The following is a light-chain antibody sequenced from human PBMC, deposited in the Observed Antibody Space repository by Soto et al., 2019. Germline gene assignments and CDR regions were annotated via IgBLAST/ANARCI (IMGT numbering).Light chain of an antibody. V-gene: IGKV3-15*01. CDR2: GAS. CDR3: QQYNNWPPVT. J-gene: IGKJ5*01. Sequence: EIVMTQSPGTLSVSPGERATLSCRASQSVSSSLAWYQQKPGQAPRLLIYGASTRATGIPARFSGSGSGTEFTLTVSSLQSEDVAVYYCQQYNNWPPVTFGQGTRLEIK. CDR1: QSVSSS.